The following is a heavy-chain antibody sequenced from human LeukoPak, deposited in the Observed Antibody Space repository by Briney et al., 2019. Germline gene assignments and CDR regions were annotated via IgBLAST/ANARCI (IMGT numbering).Heavy chain of an antibody. CDR1: GFTFSRSA. J-gene: IGHJ5*02. CDR2: ISAGGST. V-gene: IGHV3-23*01. Sequence: GGSLRLSCAAPGFTFSRSAMNWGREEPGKGLWRGSGISAGGSTEYADSVRGRFTISRDNSKNTLFLQMNSLRAEDTAVYFCAKGSDCSASFCGPDRWGQGTLVTVSS. D-gene: IGHD2-15*01. CDR3: AKGSDCSASFCGPDR.